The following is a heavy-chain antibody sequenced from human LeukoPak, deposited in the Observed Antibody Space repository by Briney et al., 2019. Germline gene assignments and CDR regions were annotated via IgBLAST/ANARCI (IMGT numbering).Heavy chain of an antibody. J-gene: IGHJ4*02. CDR1: GGSISSGSYY. CDR2: ISTSGST. Sequence: SQTLSLTCTVSGGSISSGSYYWSWIRQPAGKGLEWIGHISTSGSTNYNPSLKSRVTISVDTSKNQFSLKLNSVTAADTAVYYCARGRIEWEVLAPYYFDYWGQGTLVTVSS. CDR3: ARGRIEWEVLAPYYFDY. D-gene: IGHD1-26*01. V-gene: IGHV4-61*09.